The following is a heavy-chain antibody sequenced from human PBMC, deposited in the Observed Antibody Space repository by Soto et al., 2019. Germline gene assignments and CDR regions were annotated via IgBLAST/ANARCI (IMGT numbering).Heavy chain of an antibody. V-gene: IGHV4-39*01. J-gene: IGHJ6*02. CDR2: IYYSGST. D-gene: IGHD6-13*01. Sequence: SETLSLTCTVSGGSISSSIYYWGWIRQPPGKGLEWIGSIYYSGSTYYNPSLKSRVTISVDTSKNQFSLKLSSVTAADTAVYYCASILAAAGTGYYYYGMDVWGQGTTVTVSS. CDR1: GGSISSSIYY. CDR3: ASILAAAGTGYYYYGMDV.